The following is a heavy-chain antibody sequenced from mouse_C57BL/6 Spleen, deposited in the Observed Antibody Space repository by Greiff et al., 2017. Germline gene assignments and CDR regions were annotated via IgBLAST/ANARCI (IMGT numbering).Heavy chain of an antibody. Sequence: EVQLQQSGPVLVQPGPSVKISCKASGFTFTDYYMHWVKQSHGKSLEWIGLVYPYNGGTSYNQKIKGKATLTVDTSSSTAYMVLNSLAAEDSAVYCGARSYYCGSSSLDYWGQGTTLTVSS. J-gene: IGHJ2*01. CDR2: VYPYNGGT. CDR1: GFTFTDYY. V-gene: IGHV1-36*01. CDR3: ARSYYCGSSSLDY. D-gene: IGHD1-1*01.